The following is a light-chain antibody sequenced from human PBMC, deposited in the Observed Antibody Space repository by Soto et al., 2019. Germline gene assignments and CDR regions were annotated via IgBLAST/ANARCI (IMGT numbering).Light chain of an antibody. CDR3: QQYGSSP. CDR2: GAS. J-gene: IGKJ5*01. V-gene: IGKV3-20*01. CDR1: QSVRSSY. Sequence: EIVLTQSPDTLSLSPGERATLSCRASQSVRSSYLAWYQHKPGQAPRLLIYGASSRATGIPDRFSGSGSETDFTLTISRLEPEDFAVYYCQQYGSSPLGQGPRLEIK.